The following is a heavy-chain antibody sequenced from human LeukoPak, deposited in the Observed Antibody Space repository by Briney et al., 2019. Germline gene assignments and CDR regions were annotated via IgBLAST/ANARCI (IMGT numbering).Heavy chain of an antibody. CDR2: ISGSGGST. J-gene: IGHJ4*02. V-gene: IGHV3-23*01. Sequence: GGSLSLSCAASGFTFSSYAMSWVRQAPGKGLEWVSAISGSGGSTYYADSVKGRFTISRDNSKNTLYLQMNSLGAEDTAVYYCAKICRSGGWIGSFDYWGQGTLVTVSS. CDR3: AKICRSGGWIGSFDY. CDR1: GFTFSSYA. D-gene: IGHD6-19*01.